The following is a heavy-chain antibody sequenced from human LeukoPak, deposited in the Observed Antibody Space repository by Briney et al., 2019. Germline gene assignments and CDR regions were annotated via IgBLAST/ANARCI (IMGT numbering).Heavy chain of an antibody. CDR3: ARDECPLWSISCHRGFDP. Sequence: SETLSLTCNVSSGSISSYYWSWIRQPPGKGLEWIAYMYYSGSTNYNPSLRSRVTISVDTSKNQFSLKLSSVTAADTAVYYCARDECPLWSISCHRGFDPWGQGLLVTVSS. CDR2: MYYSGST. CDR1: SGSISSYY. V-gene: IGHV4-59*01. J-gene: IGHJ5*02. D-gene: IGHD2-2*02.